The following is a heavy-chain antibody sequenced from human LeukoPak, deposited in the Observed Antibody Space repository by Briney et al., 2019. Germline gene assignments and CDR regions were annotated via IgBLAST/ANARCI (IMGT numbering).Heavy chain of an antibody. Sequence: GASVNVSCKASGYTFTNYDINWVRQATGQGLEWMGYKNPNSGSSAYAQKFQGRVTITTDASISTAYMEVSGLRSEDTALYYCTREGLDYWGQGTLVTVSS. CDR1: GYTFTNYD. CDR3: TREGLDY. J-gene: IGHJ4*02. CDR2: KNPNSGSS. V-gene: IGHV1-8*01.